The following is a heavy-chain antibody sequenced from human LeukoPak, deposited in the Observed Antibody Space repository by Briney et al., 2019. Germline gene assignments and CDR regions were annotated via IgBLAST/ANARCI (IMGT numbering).Heavy chain of an antibody. J-gene: IGHJ3*02. D-gene: IGHD3-22*01. CDR2: INPNSGGT. V-gene: IGHV1-2*02. Sequence: ASVKVSCTASGYTFTAYYMHWVRQAPGQGLEWMGWINPNSGGTNYAQKFQGRVTMTRDTSISTAYMELSRLRSDDTAVYHCAALDFYDSTDAFDIWGQGTMVTVSS. CDR1: GYTFTAYY. CDR3: AALDFYDSTDAFDI.